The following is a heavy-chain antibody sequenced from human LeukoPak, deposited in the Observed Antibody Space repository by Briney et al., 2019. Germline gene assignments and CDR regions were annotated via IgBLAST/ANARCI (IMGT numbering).Heavy chain of an antibody. V-gene: IGHV4-34*01. J-gene: IGHJ2*01. D-gene: IGHD2-15*01. Sequence: SETLSLTCAVYGGSFSGYYWSWIRQPPGKGLEWIGEINHSGSTNHNPSLKSRVTISVDTSKNQFSLKLSSVTAADTAVYYCARFNPLDIVVVVAATPAGWYFDLWGRGTLVTVSS. CDR2: INHSGST. CDR1: GGSFSGYY. CDR3: ARFNPLDIVVVVAATPAGWYFDL.